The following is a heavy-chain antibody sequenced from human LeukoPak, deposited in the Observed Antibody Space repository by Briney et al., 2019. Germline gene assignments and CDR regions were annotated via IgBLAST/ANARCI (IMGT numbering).Heavy chain of an antibody. J-gene: IGHJ4*02. CDR3: ARADSGYDCLDY. D-gene: IGHD5-12*01. Sequence: SETLSLTCTVSGGSISSYYWSGIRQPPGKGLEWIGYIYYSGSTNYNPSLKSRVTISVDTSKNQFSLKLSSVTAADTAVYYCARADSGYDCLDYWGQGTLVTVSS. CDR2: IYYSGST. V-gene: IGHV4-59*01. CDR1: GGSISSYY.